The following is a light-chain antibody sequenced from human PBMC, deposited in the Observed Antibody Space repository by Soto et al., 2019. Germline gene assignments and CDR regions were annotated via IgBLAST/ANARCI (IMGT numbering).Light chain of an antibody. V-gene: IGKV4-1*01. CDR2: WAS. CDR1: QSVLYSSDNKNY. J-gene: IGKJ4*01. Sequence: DIVMTGSPDSLAVSLGERATINCKSSQSVLYSSDNKNYLAWYQQKPGQPPKLLIYWASTRESGVPDRFSGSGSGTDFTLTISSLQAEDVAVYYCQQYYSTPLTFGGGTKV. CDR3: QQYYSTPLT.